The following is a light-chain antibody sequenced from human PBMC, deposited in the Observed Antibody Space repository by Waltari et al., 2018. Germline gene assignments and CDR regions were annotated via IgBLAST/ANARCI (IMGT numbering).Light chain of an antibody. V-gene: IGKV1-5*01. CDR2: DGS. J-gene: IGKJ2*01. CDR1: QNIWTW. Sequence: IAMTQSPSTLSASVGDSVTITCRASQNIWTWVAWYQQKPGKAPKLLIFDGSTLESGVPSRFSGSASGTDFTLTINSLQPDDFASYFCQQYNSYLSSFGQGTKLEI. CDR3: QQYNSYLSS.